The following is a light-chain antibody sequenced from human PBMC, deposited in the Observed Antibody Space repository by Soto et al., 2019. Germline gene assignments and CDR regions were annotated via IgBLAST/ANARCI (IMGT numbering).Light chain of an antibody. CDR1: SSDVGGYSF. CDR3: SSYTSSSTLV. V-gene: IGLV2-14*01. CDR2: DVS. J-gene: IGLJ1*01. Sequence: QSALTQPASVSGSPGQSITISCTGTSSDVGGYSFVSWYQQHPGKAPKLMIYDVSNRPSGVSNRFSGSKSGKTASLTISGLQAEDEADYYCSSYTSSSTLVFGTGTKLTVL.